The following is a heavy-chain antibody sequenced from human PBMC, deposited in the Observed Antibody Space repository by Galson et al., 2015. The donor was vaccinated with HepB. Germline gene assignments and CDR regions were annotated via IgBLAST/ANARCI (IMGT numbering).Heavy chain of an antibody. CDR3: ARSLVVVAATDYYYYGMDV. V-gene: IGHV1-69*06. Sequence: SVKVSCKASGGTFSSYAISWVRQAPGQGLEWMGGIIPIFGTANYAQKFQGRVTITADKSTSTAYMELSSLRSEDTAVYYCARSLVVVAATDYYYYGMDVWGQGTTVTVSS. CDR2: IIPIFGTA. CDR1: GGTFSSYA. J-gene: IGHJ6*02. D-gene: IGHD2-15*01.